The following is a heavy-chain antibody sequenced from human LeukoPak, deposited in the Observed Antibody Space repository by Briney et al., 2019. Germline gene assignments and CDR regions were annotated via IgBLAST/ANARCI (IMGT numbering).Heavy chain of an antibody. J-gene: IGHJ4*02. D-gene: IGHD3-16*01. Sequence: SETLSLTCTVSGGSISPYYWSWIRQPPGRGLEWIGYIYYSGNTNYNPSLRSRVTISVDTSKKQFSLKLSSVTAADTAVYYCARRGGFSEFDYWGQGTLVTVSS. CDR1: GGSISPYY. V-gene: IGHV4-59*01. CDR2: IYYSGNT. CDR3: ARRGGFSEFDY.